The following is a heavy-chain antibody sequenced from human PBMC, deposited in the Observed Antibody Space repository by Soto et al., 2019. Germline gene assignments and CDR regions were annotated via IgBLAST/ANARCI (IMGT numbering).Heavy chain of an antibody. J-gene: IGHJ5*02. Sequence: PSETLSLTCTVSGGSISSYYWSWIRQPPGKGLEWIGYIYYSGSTNYNPSLKSRVTISVDTSKNQFSLKLGSVTAADTAVYYCARDHLRSSIRFGDLGFDPWGQGTLVTVSS. CDR3: ARDHLRSSIRFGDLGFDP. D-gene: IGHD3-10*01. CDR2: IYYSGST. CDR1: GGSISSYY. V-gene: IGHV4-59*01.